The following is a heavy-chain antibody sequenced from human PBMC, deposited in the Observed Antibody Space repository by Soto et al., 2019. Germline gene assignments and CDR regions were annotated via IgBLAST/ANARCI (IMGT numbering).Heavy chain of an antibody. CDR2: IYSKGIT. CDR1: GVRRNADL. V-gene: IGHV4-4*07. J-gene: IGHJ5*02. D-gene: IGHD3-10*01. CDR3: ARGPGSYNSFDL. Sequence: GTLCLPSRVAGVRRNADLGRRLRQPAGEGLEWIGRIYSKGITVDNPSLTTRLTMSVETSKNHFSLRLSSLTAADTAVYYCARGPGSYNSFDLWGQGTLAT.